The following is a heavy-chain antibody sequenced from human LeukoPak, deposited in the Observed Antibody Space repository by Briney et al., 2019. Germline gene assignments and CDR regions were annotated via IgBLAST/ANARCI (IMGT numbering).Heavy chain of an antibody. CDR1: GGSISSYY. D-gene: IGHD3-22*01. CDR2: IYTSGST. CDR3: ARTSYYYDSSPEAFDI. Sequence: KPSETLSLTCTVSGGSISSYYWSWTRQPAGKGLEWIGRIYTSGSTNYNPSLKSRVTMSVDTSKNQFSLKLSSVTAADTAVYYCARTSYYYDSSPEAFDIWGQGTMVTVSS. V-gene: IGHV4-4*07. J-gene: IGHJ3*02.